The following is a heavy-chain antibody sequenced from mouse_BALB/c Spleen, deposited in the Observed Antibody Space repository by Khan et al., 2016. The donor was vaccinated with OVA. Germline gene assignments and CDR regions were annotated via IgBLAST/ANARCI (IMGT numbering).Heavy chain of an antibody. V-gene: IGHV2-6-4*01. CDR2: IRGGGGT. J-gene: IGHJ4*01. D-gene: IGHD2-14*01. CDR1: GFSLTRYN. Sequence: QVQLKQSGPGLVAPSQSLSITCTVSGFSLTRYNIHWVRQPPGKGLEWLGRIRGGGGTDYNSTLKSRRIIRKDNSQSKVLLKMNSLQTDDTAMYSRARAYYRYDGYYAMDYWGQGTSVTVSS. CDR3: ARAYYRYDGYYAMDY.